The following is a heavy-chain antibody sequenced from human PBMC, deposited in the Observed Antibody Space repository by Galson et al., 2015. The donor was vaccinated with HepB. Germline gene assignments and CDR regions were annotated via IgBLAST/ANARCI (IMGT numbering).Heavy chain of an antibody. D-gene: IGHD3-22*01. J-gene: IGHJ4*02. CDR3: ATLSSGYYFFDS. Sequence: SVKVSCKASGGTFSTFAINWVRQAPGQGVEWMGEINPIFGTVNYAQNFQGRVTITADEPTGAAYMELSSLRSEDTALYYCATLSSGYYFFDSWGQGTLVAVSS. V-gene: IGHV1-69*13. CDR1: GGTFSTFA. CDR2: INPIFGTV.